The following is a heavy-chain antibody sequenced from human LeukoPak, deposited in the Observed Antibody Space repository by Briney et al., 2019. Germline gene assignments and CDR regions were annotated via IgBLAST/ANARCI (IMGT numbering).Heavy chain of an antibody. CDR1: DGSFSGYY. D-gene: IGHD2-2*01. CDR2: INHSGST. CDR3: ARGLRKLLLSH. V-gene: IGHV4-34*01. Sequence: PSETLSLTCAVYDGSFSGYYWSWIRQPPGKGLEWIGEINHSGSTNYNPSLKSRVTISVDTSKNQFSLKLSSVTAADTAVYYCARGLRKLLLSHWGQGTLVTVSS. J-gene: IGHJ4*02.